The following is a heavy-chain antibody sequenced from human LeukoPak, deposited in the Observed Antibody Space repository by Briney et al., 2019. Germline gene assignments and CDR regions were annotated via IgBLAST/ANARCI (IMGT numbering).Heavy chain of an antibody. CDR2: IYYSGST. V-gene: IGHV4-39*01. J-gene: IGHJ4*02. CDR1: GGSISSSSYY. CDR3: ARHSYIPFLRYFLYYFDY. D-gene: IGHD3-9*01. Sequence: AETLSPTCTVSGGSISSSSYYWGWIRQPPGKGLEWIGSIYYSGSTYYNPSLKSRVTISVDTSNNQFSLKLSSVTAADTAAYYCARHSYIPFLRYFLYYFDYRGPGTLVTASS.